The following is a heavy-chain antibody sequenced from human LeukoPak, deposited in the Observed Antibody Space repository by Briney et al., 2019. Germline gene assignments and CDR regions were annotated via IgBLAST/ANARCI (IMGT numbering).Heavy chain of an antibody. D-gene: IGHD1-14*01. Sequence: PSETPSLTCSVSGGSMTNNHYYWGWIRQSPGKGLEWIGSMYYSGGGYYNPSLKSRVTISLDMSKNQFSLRLTSLTAAATAVYYCAINRRGRPFAVWGNGTTVTVSS. V-gene: IGHV4-39*07. CDR3: AINRRGRPFAV. CDR2: MYYSGGG. J-gene: IGHJ6*04. CDR1: GGSMTNNHYY.